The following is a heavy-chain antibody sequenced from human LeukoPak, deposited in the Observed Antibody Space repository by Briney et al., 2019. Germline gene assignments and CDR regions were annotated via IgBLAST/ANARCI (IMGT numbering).Heavy chain of an antibody. Sequence: ASVKVSCKASGYTFTSYGISWVRQAPGQGLEWMGWISAYNGNTNYAQKLQGRVTMTTDTSTSTAYMELRSLRSDDTAVYYCAGDSSYSSSWYGVNDWGQGTLVTVSS. CDR2: ISAYNGNT. D-gene: IGHD6-13*01. V-gene: IGHV1-18*01. J-gene: IGHJ4*02. CDR1: GYTFTSYG. CDR3: AGDSSYSSSWYGVND.